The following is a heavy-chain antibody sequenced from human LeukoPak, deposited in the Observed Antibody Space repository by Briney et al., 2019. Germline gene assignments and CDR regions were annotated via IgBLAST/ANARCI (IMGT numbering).Heavy chain of an antibody. V-gene: IGHV3-30*02. J-gene: IGHJ4*02. CDR3: AKDGSRYSYGADY. D-gene: IGHD5-18*01. CDR2: IRHDGSNK. CDR1: GFTFSSYG. Sequence: PGGSLRLSCAASGFTFSSYGMHWVRQAPGKGLEWVAFIRHDGSNKYYADSVKGRFTISRDNSKNTLYLQMNSLRAEDTAVYYCAKDGSRYSYGADYWGQGTLVTVSS.